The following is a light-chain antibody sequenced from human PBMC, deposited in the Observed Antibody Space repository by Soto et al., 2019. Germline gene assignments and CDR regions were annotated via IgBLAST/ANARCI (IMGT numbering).Light chain of an antibody. CDR2: DAS. CDR3: QQYNTYPWT. Sequence: EIVLTQSPATLSLSPGERATLSCRASQSVSSYLAWYQQKPGQAPRLLIYDASNRATGIPARFSGSGSGTDFTLTISRLHPDDFATYYCQQYNTYPWTFGQGTKVEIK. V-gene: IGKV3-11*01. CDR1: QSVSSY. J-gene: IGKJ1*01.